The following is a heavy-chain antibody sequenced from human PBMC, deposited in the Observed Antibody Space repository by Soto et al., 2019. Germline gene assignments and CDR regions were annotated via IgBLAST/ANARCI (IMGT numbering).Heavy chain of an antibody. CDR3: ADVKWNRDYLQ. J-gene: IGHJ4*02. CDR1: GFSLSDHY. V-gene: IGHV3-72*01. Sequence: EVQLVASGGGLVQPGGSLRLSCVASGFSLSDHYMDWVRQAPGKGLEWLGLIRNEPYGYTTNYAASVKGGFTISRDDSKNSLFLQSASLAAEDAAIYYWADVKWNRDYLQWGQGTLVTVSS. D-gene: IGHD4-17*01. CDR2: IRNEPYGYTT.